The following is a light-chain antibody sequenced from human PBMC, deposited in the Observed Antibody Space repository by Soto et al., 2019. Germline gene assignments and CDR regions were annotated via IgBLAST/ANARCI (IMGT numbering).Light chain of an antibody. CDR2: DAS. Sequence: IVLTQSPSTLSLSPGERATLSCRASQGFXSYFGWYQQKPGQAPRILXYDASNRATGIPARLSGSGSGTDFTLTISSLQPEDVANYYCQKYNSAPRTFGGGTKVDIK. CDR1: QGFXSY. J-gene: IGKJ4*02. CDR3: QKYNSAPRT. V-gene: IGKV3-11*01.